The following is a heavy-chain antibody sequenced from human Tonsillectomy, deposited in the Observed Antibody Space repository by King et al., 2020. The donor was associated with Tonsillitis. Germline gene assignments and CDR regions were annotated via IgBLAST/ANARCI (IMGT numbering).Heavy chain of an antibody. V-gene: IGHV2-5*02. CDR3: ASYGSGTYSTYFDY. CDR2: IYWDADK. CDR1: GFSLSTSGAA. J-gene: IGHJ4*02. D-gene: IGHD3-10*01. Sequence: TLKESGPTLVKPTQTLTLTCTFSGFSLSTSGAAVGWIRQPPGKALEWLALIYWDADKRYSPSLKTRLTITKDTSTNQVVLTMTNMDPVDTATYYCASYGSGTYSTYFDYGGLGTLVTVSS.